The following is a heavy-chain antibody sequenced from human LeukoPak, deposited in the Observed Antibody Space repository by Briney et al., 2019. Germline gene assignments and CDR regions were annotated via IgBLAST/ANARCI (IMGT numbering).Heavy chain of an antibody. D-gene: IGHD5-12*01. V-gene: IGHV1-2*02. CDR1: GYTFTGYY. J-gene: IGHJ4*02. CDR3: ARSKSGYDYYFDY. CDR2: INPNSGGT. Sequence: ASVKVSCKASGYTFTGYYMHWVRQAPGQGLEWMAWINPNSGGTNYAQKFQGRVTMTRDTSISTAYMDLSRLRSDDTAVYYCARSKSGYDYYFDYWGQGTLATVSS.